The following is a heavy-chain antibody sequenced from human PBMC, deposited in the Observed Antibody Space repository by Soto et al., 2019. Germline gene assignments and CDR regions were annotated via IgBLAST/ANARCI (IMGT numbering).Heavy chain of an antibody. V-gene: IGHV4-59*01. CDR3: ATIDSSGYPGY. Sequence: ETLSLTCTVSGGSISSYYWSWIRQPPGKGLEWIGYIYYSGSTNYNPSLKSRVTISVDTSKNQFSLKLSSVTAADTAVYYCATIDSSGYPGYWGQGTLVTVSS. J-gene: IGHJ4*02. CDR1: GGSISSYY. D-gene: IGHD3-22*01. CDR2: IYYSGST.